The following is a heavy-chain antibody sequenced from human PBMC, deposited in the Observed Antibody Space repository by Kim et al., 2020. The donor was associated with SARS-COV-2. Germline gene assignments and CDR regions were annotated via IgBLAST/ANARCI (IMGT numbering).Heavy chain of an antibody. J-gene: IGHJ6*02. CDR2: ISGGGGST. D-gene: IGHD2-15*01. V-gene: IGHV3-23*01. Sequence: WGSLRLSCAASGFTFSSYFMAWVRQAPGKGLEWVSGISGGGGSTSYADSVKGRFTISRDNSKNTLYLEMNNLRVEDMGVYYCAKDTPPYCSGDSCYSRSGLDVWGQGTTVTVSS. CDR3: AKDTPPYCSGDSCYSRSGLDV. CDR1: GFTFSSYF.